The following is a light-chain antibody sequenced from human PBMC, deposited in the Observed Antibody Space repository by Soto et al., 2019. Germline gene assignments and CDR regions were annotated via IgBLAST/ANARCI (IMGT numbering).Light chain of an antibody. V-gene: IGKV3-15*01. J-gene: IGKJ2*01. CDR3: QQYNSWALT. Sequence: EIVMTQSPATLSVSPGERATLSCRASQSVRSHLAWYQQKPGQAPRLLIYGASTRATGIPARFSGSESGTEFTLTISSLQSGDFAVYYCQQYNSWALTFGQGTKLEI. CDR1: QSVRSH. CDR2: GAS.